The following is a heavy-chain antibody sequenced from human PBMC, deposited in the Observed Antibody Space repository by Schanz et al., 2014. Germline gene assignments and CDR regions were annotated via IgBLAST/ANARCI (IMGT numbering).Heavy chain of an antibody. Sequence: EVQLVASGGGLVQPGGSLRLSCAASGFTFSSHSFNWVRQAPGKGLEWISYITYNGGTIYYADSVKGRFTISRDNAKNSLYLEMNSLRAEDTALYYCARDRRNADLDYWGQGTLVTVSS. CDR3: ARDRRNADLDY. CDR1: GFTFSSHS. J-gene: IGHJ4*02. V-gene: IGHV3-48*01. D-gene: IGHD1-1*01. CDR2: ITYNGGTI.